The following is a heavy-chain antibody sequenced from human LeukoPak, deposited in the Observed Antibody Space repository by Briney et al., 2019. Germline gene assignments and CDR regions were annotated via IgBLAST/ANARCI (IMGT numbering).Heavy chain of an antibody. CDR3: ARRVAWIALDY. CDR2: IYYSGST. CDR1: GGSISSYY. J-gene: IGHJ4*02. Sequence: SETLSLTCTVSGGSISSYYWSWIRQPPGKGLEWIGYIYYSGSTNYNPSLKSRVTISVDTSKNQFSLKVSSVTAADTAVYYCARRVAWIALDYWGQGSLVTVSS. V-gene: IGHV4-59*12. D-gene: IGHD5-12*01.